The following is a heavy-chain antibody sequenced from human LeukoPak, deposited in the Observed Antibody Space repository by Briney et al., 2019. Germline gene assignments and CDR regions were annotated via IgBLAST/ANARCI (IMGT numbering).Heavy chain of an antibody. Sequence: PSETLSLTCTVSGGSISSTNYYWGWIRQPPGKGLEWIGNIYYTGTTYYNPSLKSRVTISVDRSKNQFSLKLSSVTAADTAVYYCARVLVGYMDVWGKGTTVTVSS. V-gene: IGHV4-39*07. D-gene: IGHD2-15*01. J-gene: IGHJ6*03. CDR2: IYYTGTT. CDR1: GGSISSTNYY. CDR3: ARVLVGYMDV.